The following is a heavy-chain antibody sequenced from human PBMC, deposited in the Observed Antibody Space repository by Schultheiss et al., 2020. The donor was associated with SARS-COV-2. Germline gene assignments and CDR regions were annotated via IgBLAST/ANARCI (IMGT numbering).Heavy chain of an antibody. CDR2: IYTSGST. D-gene: IGHD1-26*01. CDR3: AREGRYYPAPRRYYYYMDV. CDR1: GGSFSGYY. Sequence: SETLSLTCAVYGGSFSGYYWSWIRQPPGKGLEWIGRIYTSGSTNYNPSLKSRVTISVDKSKNQFSLKLSSVTAADTAVYYCAREGRYYPAPRRYYYYMDVWGKGTTVTVSS. V-gene: IGHV4-4*07. J-gene: IGHJ6*03.